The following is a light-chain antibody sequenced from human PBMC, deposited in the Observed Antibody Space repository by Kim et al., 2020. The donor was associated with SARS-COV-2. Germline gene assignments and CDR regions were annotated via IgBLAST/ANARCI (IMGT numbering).Light chain of an antibody. V-gene: IGLV3-9*01. CDR3: QVWDNNTWV. Sequence: SYELTQPLSVSVALGQTASITCGGDNIGSKHVHWYQQKAGQAPVLVIYRDSSRPAEIPERFSGSNSGNTATLTVSRAQAGGEADYYCQVWDNNTWVFGAG. J-gene: IGLJ3*02. CDR1: NIGSKH. CDR2: RDS.